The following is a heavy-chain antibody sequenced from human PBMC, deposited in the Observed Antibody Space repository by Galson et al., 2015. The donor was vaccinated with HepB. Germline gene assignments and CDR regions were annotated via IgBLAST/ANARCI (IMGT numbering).Heavy chain of an antibody. Sequence: SVKVSCKASGYTFTNYYVSWVRQAPGQGLEWIGLINPLGGSTVYADRFQDRVTMTSDTSTDTAYLELNRLRLDDTAIYYCAVVVFGYFDYWGQGTLVTVSS. J-gene: IGHJ4*02. CDR2: INPLGGST. V-gene: IGHV1-46*03. CDR1: GYTFTNYY. CDR3: AVVVFGYFDY. D-gene: IGHD3-22*01.